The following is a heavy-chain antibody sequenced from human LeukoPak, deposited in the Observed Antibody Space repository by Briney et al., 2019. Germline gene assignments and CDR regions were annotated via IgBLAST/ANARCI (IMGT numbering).Heavy chain of an antibody. D-gene: IGHD3-10*02. CDR1: GFTFTDHF. Sequence: GGSLRLSCVASGFTFTDHFMSWVRQAPGKGLEWVANITPDGSVKFYLDSVKGRFTISRDNAKNSVYLQMNSLRAEDTALYYCARAADVADYWGQGTLVTVSS. CDR2: ITPDGSVK. V-gene: IGHV3-7*01. CDR3: ARAADVADY. J-gene: IGHJ4*02.